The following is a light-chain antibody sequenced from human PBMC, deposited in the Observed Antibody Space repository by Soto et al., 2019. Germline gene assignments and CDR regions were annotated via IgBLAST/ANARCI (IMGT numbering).Light chain of an antibody. CDR3: GAWDSSLTAGV. Sequence: QSVLTQPPSVSAAPGQKVTISCSGSSSNIGNDYVSWFQQFPVAAPNLLIYHSHKRHSGVPDRFSGSTSGTSATLGITGLQTGDEAVYYCGAWDSSLTAGVFGGGTKLTVL. V-gene: IGLV1-51*01. CDR1: SSNIGNDY. J-gene: IGLJ3*02. CDR2: HSH.